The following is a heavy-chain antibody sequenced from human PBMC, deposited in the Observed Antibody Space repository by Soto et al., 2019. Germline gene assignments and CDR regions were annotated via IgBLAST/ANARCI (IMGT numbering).Heavy chain of an antibody. V-gene: IGHV3-48*03. CDR3: AGRASR. Sequence: EVQLVESGGGLVQPGGSLRLSCAASGFTFSSSEMYWVRQAPGKGLEWISYIHPSGQPIFYADSVKGRFTISRDNANNSLFLQVNSLRAEDPAVYYCAGRASRWGQGTRVTVSS. CDR1: GFTFSSSE. J-gene: IGHJ3*01. D-gene: IGHD1-26*01. CDR2: IHPSGQPI.